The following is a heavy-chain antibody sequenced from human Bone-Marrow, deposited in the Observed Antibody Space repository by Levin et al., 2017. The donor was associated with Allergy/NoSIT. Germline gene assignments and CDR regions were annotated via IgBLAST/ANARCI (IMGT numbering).Heavy chain of an antibody. CDR2: VYYSGAT. J-gene: IGHJ6*02. D-gene: IGHD2-15*01. V-gene: IGHV4-59*01. Sequence: SQTLSLTCTVSGGSISGAYWSWIRQPPGKGLEWIGYVYYSGATTYNPSLKSRVTISADTSKNQFSLRLSSVTSADTAIYYCVRHERYCSGGSCYSSSTMDVWGQGTTVTVSS. CDR1: GGSISGAY. CDR3: VRHERYCSGGSCYSSSTMDV.